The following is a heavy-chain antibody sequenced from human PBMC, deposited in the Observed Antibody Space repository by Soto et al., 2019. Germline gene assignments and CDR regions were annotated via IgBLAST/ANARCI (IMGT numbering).Heavy chain of an antibody. J-gene: IGHJ4*02. Sequence: GGSLRLSCEASGFNFRNFEMHWVRKAPGRGLEWISYISSSGITTYYADFAEGRFTISRDNGKESLYLHLNSLRADDTAVYYCARYGTRADWWGLGTQVTVSS. V-gene: IGHV3-48*03. D-gene: IGHD1-1*01. CDR1: GFNFRNFE. CDR3: ARYGTRADW. CDR2: ISSSGITT.